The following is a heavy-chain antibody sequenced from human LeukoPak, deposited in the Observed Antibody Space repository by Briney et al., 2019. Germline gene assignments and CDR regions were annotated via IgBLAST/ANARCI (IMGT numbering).Heavy chain of an antibody. CDR3: ARDAAEEDYGDYLLVY. CDR2: INAGNGNT. Sequence: ASVKVSCKASGYTFTSYAMHWVRQAPGQRLEWMGWINAGNGNTKYSQKFQGRVTITRDTSASTAYMELSSLRSEDTAVYYCARDAAEEDYGDYLLVYWGQGTLVTVSS. V-gene: IGHV1-3*01. D-gene: IGHD4-17*01. CDR1: GYTFTSYA. J-gene: IGHJ4*02.